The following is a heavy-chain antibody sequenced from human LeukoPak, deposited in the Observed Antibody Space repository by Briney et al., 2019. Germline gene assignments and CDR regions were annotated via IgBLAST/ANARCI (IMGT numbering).Heavy chain of an antibody. CDR1: GGSFSGYY. CDR3: ARASIAARDAFDI. D-gene: IGHD6-6*01. CDR2: INHSGST. V-gene: IGHV4-34*01. J-gene: IGHJ3*02. Sequence: SETLSLTCAVYGGSFSGYYWSWIRQPPGKGLEWIGEINHSGSTNYNPSLKSRVTISVDTSKNQFSLKLSSVTAADTAVYYCARASIAARDAFDIWGQGTMVTVSP.